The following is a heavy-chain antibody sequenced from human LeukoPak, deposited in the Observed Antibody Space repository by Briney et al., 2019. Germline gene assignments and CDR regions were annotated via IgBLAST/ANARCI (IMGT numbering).Heavy chain of an antibody. CDR2: ISYDGSNK. J-gene: IGHJ4*02. V-gene: IGHV3-30-3*01. Sequence: GGSLRFSCAASGFTFSSYAMHWVRQAPGKGLEWVAVISYDGSNKYYADSVKGRFTISRDNSKNTLYLQMNSLRAEDTAVYYCARVTFGEMAGGGYWGQGTLVTVSS. CDR3: ARVTFGEMAGGGY. CDR1: GFTFSSYA. D-gene: IGHD3-16*01.